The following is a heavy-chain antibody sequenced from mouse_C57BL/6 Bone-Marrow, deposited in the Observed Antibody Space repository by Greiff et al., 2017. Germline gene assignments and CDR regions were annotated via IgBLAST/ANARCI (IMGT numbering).Heavy chain of an antibody. J-gene: IGHJ2*01. V-gene: IGHV1-7*01. CDR1: GYTFTSYW. CDR3: ARAYSFDY. CDR2: INPSSGYT. Sequence: QVQLQQSGAELAKPGASVKLSCKASGYTFTSYWMHWVKQRPGQGLEWIGYINPSSGYTKYNQKFKGKATLTAEKSSSTAYMQLSSLTSEDSAVYFCARAYSFDYWGQGTTLTVSS.